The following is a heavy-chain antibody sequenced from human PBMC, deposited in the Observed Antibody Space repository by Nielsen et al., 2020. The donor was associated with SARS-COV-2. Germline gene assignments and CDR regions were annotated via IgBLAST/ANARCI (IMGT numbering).Heavy chain of an antibody. CDR1: GFTFSSYA. CDR2: ISYDGSNK. J-gene: IGHJ5*02. CDR3: ARGGRYCSGGSCPNWFDP. V-gene: IGHV3-30-3*01. D-gene: IGHD2-15*01. Sequence: GESLKISCAASGFTFSSYAMHWVRQAPGKGLEWVAVISYDGSNKYYADSVKGRFTISRDNSKNTLYLQMNSLRAEDTAVYYCARGGRYCSGGSCPNWFDPWGQGTLVTVSS.